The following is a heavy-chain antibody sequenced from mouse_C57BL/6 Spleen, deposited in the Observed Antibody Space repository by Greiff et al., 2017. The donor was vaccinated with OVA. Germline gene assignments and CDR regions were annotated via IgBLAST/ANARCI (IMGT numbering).Heavy chain of an antibody. D-gene: IGHD1-1*01. J-gene: IGHJ2*01. CDR1: GYTFTDYY. V-gene: IGHV1-26*01. CDR2: INPNNGGT. Sequence: EVQLQQSGPELVKPGASVKISCKASGYTFTDYYMNWVKQSHGKSLEWIGDINPNNGGTSYNQKFKGKATLTVDKSSSTAYMELRSLTSEDSAVYYCARGGVVAPDYWGQGTTLTVSS. CDR3: ARGGVVAPDY.